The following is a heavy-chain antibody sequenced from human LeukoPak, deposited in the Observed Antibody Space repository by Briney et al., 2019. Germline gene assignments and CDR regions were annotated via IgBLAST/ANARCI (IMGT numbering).Heavy chain of an antibody. Sequence: GRSLRLSCVASGFTFDDYAMHWVRQAPGKGLEWVSGISWNSGSIGYADSVKGRFTISRDNAKNSLYLQMNSLRAEDTALYYCAKARESYYTGNWFDPWGQGTLVTVSS. V-gene: IGHV3-9*01. D-gene: IGHD3-10*01. CDR1: GFTFDDYA. CDR3: AKARESYYTGNWFDP. CDR2: ISWNSGSI. J-gene: IGHJ5*02.